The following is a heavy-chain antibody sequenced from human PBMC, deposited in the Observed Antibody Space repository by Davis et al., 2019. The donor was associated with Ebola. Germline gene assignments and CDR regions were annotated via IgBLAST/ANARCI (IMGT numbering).Heavy chain of an antibody. CDR3: ARVVLAEGDT. CDR1: GFMFSDSY. Sequence: GGSLRLSCAASGFMFSDSYMSWIRQASGKGLEWVSDISSSGNTTHNADSVKGRFTISRDNAKNSLYLQMNGLRAEDTAMYYCARVVLAEGDTWGQGALVSVSS. CDR2: ISSSGNTT. J-gene: IGHJ5*02. D-gene: IGHD2-8*01. V-gene: IGHV3-11*01.